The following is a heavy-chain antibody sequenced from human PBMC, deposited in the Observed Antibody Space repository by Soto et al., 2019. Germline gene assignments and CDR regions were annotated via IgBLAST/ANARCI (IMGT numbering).Heavy chain of an antibody. D-gene: IGHD7-27*01. CDR1: GGTFSSYA. J-gene: IGHJ6*02. CDR2: IIPIFGTA. V-gene: IGHV1-69*06. CDR3: VRATSGVQYGXDV. Sequence: SVKVSCKASGGTFSSYAISWVRQAPGQGLEWMGGIIPIFGTANYAQKFQGRVTITADKSTSTAYMELSSLRSGDTAVSYCVRATSGVQYGXDVWGQGTTVTVSS.